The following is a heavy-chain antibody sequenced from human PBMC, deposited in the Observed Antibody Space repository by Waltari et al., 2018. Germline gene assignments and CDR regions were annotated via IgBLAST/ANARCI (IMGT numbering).Heavy chain of an antibody. Sequence: QVQLQESGPGLVKPSGTLSLTCSVSGYSISSVFYWGWIRQPPGKGLEWIATVYHRESTYYTPSLMSRLTLSVDTSNNQFSLNLRSVTAADTAVYYCAGLRGFNYAFEPWGRGALVTVSS. CDR2: VYHREST. J-gene: IGHJ5*02. CDR3: AGLRGFNYAFEP. V-gene: IGHV4-38-2*02. D-gene: IGHD5-18*01. CDR1: GYSISSVFY.